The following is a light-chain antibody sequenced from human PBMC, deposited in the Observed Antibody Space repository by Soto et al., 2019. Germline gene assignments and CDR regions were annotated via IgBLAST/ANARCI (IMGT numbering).Light chain of an antibody. V-gene: IGLV2-23*01. CDR2: EGS. J-gene: IGLJ3*02. CDR1: SSDVGTYNL. Sequence: QSALTQPASVSGSPGQSITISCSGTSSDVGTYNLVSWYQQHPGKAPDLLIYEGSKRPSGVSNRFSGSKSSNTASLTISGLHAEDEADYYCCSYAGSNTWVFGGGTKLTVL. CDR3: CSYAGSNTWV.